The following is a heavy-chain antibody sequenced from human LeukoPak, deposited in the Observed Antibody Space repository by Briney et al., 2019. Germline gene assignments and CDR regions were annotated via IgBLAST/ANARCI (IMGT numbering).Heavy chain of an antibody. CDR3: AKGYYDYVWGSYYFDY. CDR1: GFTFSSYA. CDR2: ISGSGGST. V-gene: IGHV3-23*01. Sequence: GSLRLSCAASGFTFSSYAMSWVRQAPGKGLEWVSAISGSGGSTYYADSVKGRFTISRDNSRGTLYLQMNSLRAEDTAVYYCAKGYYDYVWGSYYFDYWGQGTLVTVSS. D-gene: IGHD3-16*01. J-gene: IGHJ4*02.